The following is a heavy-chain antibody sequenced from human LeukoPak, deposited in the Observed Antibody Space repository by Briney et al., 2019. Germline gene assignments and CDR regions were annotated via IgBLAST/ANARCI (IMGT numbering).Heavy chain of an antibody. CDR2: IYYSGST. CDR1: GGSISSYY. Sequence: LETLSLTCTVSGGSISSYYWSWIRQPPGKGVEWIGYIYYSGSTNYNPSLKSRVTISVDTSKNQFSLKLSSVTAADTAVYYCARGHYDDSSGYYYTHGYFDYWGQGTLVTVSS. V-gene: IGHV4-59*01. D-gene: IGHD3-22*01. J-gene: IGHJ4*02. CDR3: ARGHYDDSSGYYYTHGYFDY.